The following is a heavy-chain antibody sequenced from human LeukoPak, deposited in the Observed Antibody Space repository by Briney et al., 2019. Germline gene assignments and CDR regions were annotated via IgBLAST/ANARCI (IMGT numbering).Heavy chain of an antibody. Sequence: SVKVSCKASGFTFTSSAMQWVRQARGQRLEWIGWIVVGSGNTNYAQKFQERVTITRDMSTSTAYMELSSLRSEDTAVYYCAAATTYYDFWSGYSAFDYWGQGTLVSVSS. D-gene: IGHD3-3*01. CDR2: IVVGSGNT. CDR1: GFTFTSSA. J-gene: IGHJ4*02. CDR3: AAATTYYDFWSGYSAFDY. V-gene: IGHV1-58*02.